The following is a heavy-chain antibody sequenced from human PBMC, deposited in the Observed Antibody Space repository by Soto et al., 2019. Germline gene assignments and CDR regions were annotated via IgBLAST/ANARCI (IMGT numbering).Heavy chain of an antibody. CDR1: GGSISSGDYY. J-gene: IGHJ4*02. V-gene: IGHV4-30-4*01. CDR2: IYYSGST. Sequence: SETRSLTCTVSGGSISSGDYYWSWIRQPPGKGLEWIGYIYYSGSTYYNPSLKSRVTISVDTSKNQFSLKLSSVTAADTAVYYCAREVYDILTGYYNTFDYWGQGTLVTVSS. D-gene: IGHD3-9*01. CDR3: AREVYDILTGYYNTFDY.